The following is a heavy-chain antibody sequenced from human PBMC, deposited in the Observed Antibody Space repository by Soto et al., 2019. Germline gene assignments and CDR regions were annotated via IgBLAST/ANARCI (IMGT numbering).Heavy chain of an antibody. CDR2: ITGSGSSA. Sequence: GGSLRLSCAASGFTFSAYAIIWVRQAPGKGLEWVSGITGSGSSAYYADSVKGRFTISRDNSKNTLYLQMNSLRAEDTAVYYCAKSGSFFYFDCWGQGTPVTVSS. CDR3: AKSGSFFYFDC. CDR1: GFTFSAYA. V-gene: IGHV3-23*01. D-gene: IGHD1-26*01. J-gene: IGHJ4*02.